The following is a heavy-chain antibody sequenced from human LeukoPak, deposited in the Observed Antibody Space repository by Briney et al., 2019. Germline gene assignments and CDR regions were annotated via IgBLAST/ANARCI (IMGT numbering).Heavy chain of an antibody. CDR1: GYSFTTYW. CDR2: IDPRDSDT. D-gene: IGHD1-1*01. Sequence: GESLQISCKGSGYSFTTYWIGWVRQMPGKGLEWMGIIDPRDSDTRYSPSFQGQVTISADMSISTAYLQWGSLKASDTAMYYCARRTYSDAFDIWGQGTMVTVSS. J-gene: IGHJ3*02. CDR3: ARRTYSDAFDI. V-gene: IGHV5-51*01.